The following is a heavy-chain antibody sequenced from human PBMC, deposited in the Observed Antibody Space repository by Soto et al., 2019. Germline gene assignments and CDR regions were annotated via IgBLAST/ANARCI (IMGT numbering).Heavy chain of an antibody. CDR1: VFTFGYYW. CDR3: ARDVYEILGRVVRRLDS. V-gene: IGHV3-7*03. D-gene: IGHD2-8*01. CDR2: LKRDGRER. Sequence: GGSLRLSCGPSVFTFGYYWMAWVRQAPGKGLERLANLKRDGRERYYVDSVKGRFSVSRDNAKNSLYLQMNNLRPEDTAVYYCARDVYEILGRVVRRLDSWGQGTLVTVSS. J-gene: IGHJ4*02.